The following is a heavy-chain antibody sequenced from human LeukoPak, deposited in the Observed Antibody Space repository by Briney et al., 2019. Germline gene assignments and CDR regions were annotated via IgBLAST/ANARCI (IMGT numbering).Heavy chain of an antibody. CDR2: IWYDGSQK. CDR3: ARDRGDYNHNFDY. CDR1: GFTFSSYW. Sequence: GGSLRLSCAASGFTFSSYWMHWVRQAPGKGLEWVAVIWYDGSQKYYADSVKGRFTISRDNSKNMLYLHMNSLRAEDTAVYFCARDRGDYNHNFDYWGQGTLVTVSS. D-gene: IGHD4-17*01. J-gene: IGHJ4*02. V-gene: IGHV3-33*08.